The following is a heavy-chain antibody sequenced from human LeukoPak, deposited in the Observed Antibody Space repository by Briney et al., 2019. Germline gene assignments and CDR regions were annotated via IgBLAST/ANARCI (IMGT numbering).Heavy chain of an antibody. J-gene: IGHJ5*02. Sequence: GGSLRLSCAASGFTFSSYWMHWVRQAPGKGLVWVSHINSDGSSTSYADSVKGRFTISRDNAKNTLYLQMNSLRAEDTAVYYCARDSSPWYYYDRSGSNGFDPWGQGTLVTVSS. CDR3: ARDSSPWYYYDRSGSNGFDP. D-gene: IGHD3-22*01. V-gene: IGHV3-74*01. CDR1: GFTFSSYW. CDR2: INSDGSST.